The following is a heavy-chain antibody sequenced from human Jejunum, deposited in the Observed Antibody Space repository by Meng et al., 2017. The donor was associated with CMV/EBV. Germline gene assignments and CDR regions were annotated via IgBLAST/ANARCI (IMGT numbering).Heavy chain of an antibody. CDR1: GYSFSGYY. J-gene: IGHJ4*02. V-gene: IGHV1-2*02. CDR2: MDPNSGVT. D-gene: IGHD3-3*01. CDR3: ARGLSKSGHHDYFNF. Sequence: SGYSFSGYYLHWVRQAPGQGLEWMGWMDPNSGVTNFAQKFQGRVTMTRDTSITTAYMELSRLRSDDSAVYFCARGLSKSGHHDYFNFWGQGTLVTVSS.